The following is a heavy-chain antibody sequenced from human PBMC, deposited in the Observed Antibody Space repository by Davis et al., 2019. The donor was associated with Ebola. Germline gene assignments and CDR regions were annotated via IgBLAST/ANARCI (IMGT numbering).Heavy chain of an antibody. J-gene: IGHJ6*02. Sequence: SGPTLVKPTETLTLTCTVSGFSLTNDRMGVSWIRQPPGKGLEWIGEINHSGSTNYNPSLKSRVTISVDTSKNQFSLKLSSVTAADTAVYYCARVKYSGYGKWNYYYGMDVWGQGTTVTVSS. V-gene: IGHV4-4*02. D-gene: IGHD5-12*01. CDR2: INHSGST. CDR3: ARVKYSGYGKWNYYYGMDV. CDR1: GFSLTNDRMG.